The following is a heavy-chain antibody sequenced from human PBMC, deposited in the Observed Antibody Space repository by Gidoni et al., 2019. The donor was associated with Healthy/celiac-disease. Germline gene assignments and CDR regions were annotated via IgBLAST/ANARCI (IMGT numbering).Heavy chain of an antibody. CDR2: IRGSGGST. J-gene: IGHJ4*02. Sequence: VQLLVSGGGLVQPGGSLRLSCAASGLPFSSTAMSSVRQAPGKGLEWVSAIRGSGGSTNYADSVKGRFTITRDNSKNTLYLQMNSLRAEDTAVYYCAKDTSIAVAGFLDDWGQGTLVTVSS. V-gene: IGHV3-23*01. D-gene: IGHD6-19*01. CDR1: GLPFSSTA. CDR3: AKDTSIAVAGFLDD.